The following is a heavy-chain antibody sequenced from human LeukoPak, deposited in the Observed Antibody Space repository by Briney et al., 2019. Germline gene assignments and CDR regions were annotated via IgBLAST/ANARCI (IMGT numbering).Heavy chain of an antibody. CDR1: GFPFSRYS. V-gene: IGHV3-21*01. CDR3: ARDPPSRGTRYFDY. Sequence: GGSLRLSCSASGFPFSRYSMNWVRQAPGEGPEWVSSITSSSSNKDYVDSVKGRFTVSRDNAKNSLYLQMDSLRVEDMAVYYCARDPPSRGTRYFDYWGQGILVTVSS. J-gene: IGHJ4*02. CDR2: ITSSSSNK. D-gene: IGHD3-16*01.